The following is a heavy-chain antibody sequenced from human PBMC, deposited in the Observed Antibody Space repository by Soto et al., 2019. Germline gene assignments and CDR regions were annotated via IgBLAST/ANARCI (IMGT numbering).Heavy chain of an antibody. Sequence: ASVKVSCKASGYTFTGYYMHWVRQAPGQGLEWMGWINPNSGGTNYAQKFQGWVTMTRDTSISTAYMELSGLRSDDTAVYYCARDRGLDAFDIWGQGTMVTVSS. CDR1: GYTFTGYY. D-gene: IGHD3-10*01. V-gene: IGHV1-2*04. CDR3: ARDRGLDAFDI. CDR2: INPNSGGT. J-gene: IGHJ3*02.